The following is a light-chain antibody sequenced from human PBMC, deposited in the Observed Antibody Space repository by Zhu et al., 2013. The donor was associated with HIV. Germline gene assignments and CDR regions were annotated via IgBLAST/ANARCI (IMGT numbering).Light chain of an antibody. CDR1: QSVSSY. V-gene: IGKV3-15*01. J-gene: IGKJ4*01. CDR3: QQYNSDLT. CDR2: DAS. Sequence: EIVLTQSPGTLSLSPGERATLSCRASQSVSSYLAWYQQKPGQAPRLLIYDASTRATGIPARFSGSGSGTEFTLTISSLQSEDFAIYYCQQYNSDLTFGGGTKVEIK.